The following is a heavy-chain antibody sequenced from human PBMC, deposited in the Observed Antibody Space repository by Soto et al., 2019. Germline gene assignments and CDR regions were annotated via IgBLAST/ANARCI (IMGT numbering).Heavy chain of an antibody. CDR2: IIPILGIA. V-gene: IGHV1-69*08. D-gene: IGHD3-22*01. Sequence: QVQLVQSGAEVKKPGSSVKVSCKASGGTFSSYTISWVRQAPGQGLEWMGRIIPILGIANYAQKFQGRVTITADKSTSTAYMELSSLRSEDTAVYYCARDLYYDSSGYYYYYFDYWGQGTLVTVSS. CDR3: ARDLYYDSSGYYYYYFDY. CDR1: GGTFSSYT. J-gene: IGHJ4*02.